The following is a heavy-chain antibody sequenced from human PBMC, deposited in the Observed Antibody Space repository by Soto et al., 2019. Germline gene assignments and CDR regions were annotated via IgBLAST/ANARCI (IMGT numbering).Heavy chain of an antibody. CDR3: AVAYCGADCYSPRRTFGLGV. CDR2: TSGTGTW. J-gene: IGHJ6*04. Sequence: PSQTLSLTCRVSAGPLYHYNWTWIRHPPGKGLEWIGYTSGTGTWYYNPSLSGRVTISVDTSGTQCSLQMTSVTAADTALYFCAVAYCGADCYSPRRTFGLGVRRRGPTVRVSS. V-gene: IGHV4-59*01. CDR1: AGPLYHYN. D-gene: IGHD2-21*02.